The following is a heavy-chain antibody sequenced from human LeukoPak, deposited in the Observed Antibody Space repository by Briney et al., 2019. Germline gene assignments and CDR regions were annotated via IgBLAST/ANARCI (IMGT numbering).Heavy chain of an antibody. D-gene: IGHD6-13*01. CDR1: GYTFTGYY. V-gene: IGHV1-2*02. CDR2: INPNSGGT. CDR3: ASLAPQQQLYYYYYYYGMDV. J-gene: IGHJ6*02. Sequence: GASVKVSCKASGYTFTGYYMHWVRQAPGQGLEWMGWINPNSGGTNYAQKFQGRVTMTRDTSISTAYMELSRLRSDDTAVYYCASLAPQQQLYYYYYYYGMDVWGQGTTVTVSS.